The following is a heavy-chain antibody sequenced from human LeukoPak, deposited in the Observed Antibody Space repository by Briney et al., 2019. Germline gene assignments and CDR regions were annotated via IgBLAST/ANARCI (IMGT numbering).Heavy chain of an antibody. CDR2: IYYSGST. CDR1: GGSISSYY. Sequence: SETLSLTCIVSGGSISSYYWSWIRQPPGKGLEWIGYIYYSGSTNYNPSLKSRVTLSVDTSKNQFSLKLSSVTAADTAVYYCAREGTSGTHLNWFDPWGQGTLVTVSS. D-gene: IGHD1-1*01. CDR3: AREGTSGTHLNWFDP. V-gene: IGHV4-59*01. J-gene: IGHJ5*02.